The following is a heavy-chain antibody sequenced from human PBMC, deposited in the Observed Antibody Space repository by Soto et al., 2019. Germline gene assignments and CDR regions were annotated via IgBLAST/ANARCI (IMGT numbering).Heavy chain of an antibody. CDR3: ARVLLPPNIVVVPAAIQAYYYYYYGMDV. J-gene: IGHJ6*02. CDR1: GFTFSSYA. V-gene: IGHV3-30-3*01. D-gene: IGHD2-2*01. CDR2: ISYDGSNK. Sequence: GGSLRLSCAASGFTFSSYAMHWVRQAPGKGLEWVAVISYDGSNKYYADSVKGRFTISRDNSKNTLYLQMNSLRAEDTAVYYCARVLLPPNIVVVPAAIQAYYYYYYGMDVWGQGTTVTVSS.